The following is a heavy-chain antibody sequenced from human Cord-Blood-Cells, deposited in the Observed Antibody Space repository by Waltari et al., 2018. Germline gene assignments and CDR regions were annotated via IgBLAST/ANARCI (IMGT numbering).Heavy chain of an antibody. CDR1: GGSFSGYY. D-gene: IGHD3-10*01. CDR2: INHSGST. V-gene: IGHV4-34*01. Sequence: QVQLQQWGAGLLKPSETLSLTCAVYGGSFSGYYWSWIRQPPGKGLEWIGEINHSGSTNYNTSLKSRVTISVDTSKNQFSLKLSSVTAADTAVYYCARTIRGCGVYWGQGTLVTVSS. J-gene: IGHJ4*02. CDR3: ARTIRGCGVY.